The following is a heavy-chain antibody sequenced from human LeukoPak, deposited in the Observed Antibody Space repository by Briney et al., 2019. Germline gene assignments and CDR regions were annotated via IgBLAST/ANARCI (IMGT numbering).Heavy chain of an antibody. Sequence: GGSLRLSCAASGFTFSSYAMSWVRQAPGKGLEWVSSISSSSSYIYYADSVKGRFTISRDNAKNSLYLQMNSLRAEDTAVYYCARDIGARSYYYFDYWGQGTLVTVSS. CDR2: ISSSSSYI. D-gene: IGHD1-26*01. CDR1: GFTFSSYA. CDR3: ARDIGARSYYYFDY. V-gene: IGHV3-21*01. J-gene: IGHJ4*02.